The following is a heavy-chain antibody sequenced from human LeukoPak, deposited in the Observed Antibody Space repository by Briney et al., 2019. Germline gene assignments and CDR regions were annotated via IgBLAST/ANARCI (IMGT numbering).Heavy chain of an antibody. CDR2: IYYSGST. V-gene: IGHV4-59*01. CDR3: AREPCGGDCYSGYFDY. Sequence: SETPSLTCNVSGGSISSYYWSWIRQPPGKGLEWIGYIYYSGSTNYNPSLKSRVTISVDTSKNQFSLKLSSVTAADTAVYYCAREPCGGDCYSGYFDYWGQGTLVTVSS. CDR1: GGSISSYY. D-gene: IGHD2-21*02. J-gene: IGHJ4*02.